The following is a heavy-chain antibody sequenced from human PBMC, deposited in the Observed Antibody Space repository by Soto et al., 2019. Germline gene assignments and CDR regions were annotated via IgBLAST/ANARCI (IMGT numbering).Heavy chain of an antibody. CDR1: GGSISSGGYY. D-gene: IGHD6-13*01. Sequence: QVQLQESGPGLVKPSQTLSLTCTVSGGSISSGGYYWSWIRQHPGKGLEWIGYIYYSGSTYYNPSLKSRVTISVDTSKNQFSLKLSSVTAADTAVYYCARDVGDESSPKRGGPGYYYYYYGMDVWGQGTTVTVSS. CDR2: IYYSGST. CDR3: ARDVGDESSPKRGGPGYYYYYYGMDV. J-gene: IGHJ6*02. V-gene: IGHV4-31*03.